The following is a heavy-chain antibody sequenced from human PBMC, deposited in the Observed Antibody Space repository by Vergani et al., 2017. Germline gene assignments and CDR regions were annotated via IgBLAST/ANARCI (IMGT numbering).Heavy chain of an antibody. J-gene: IGHJ3*02. CDR1: GFTFIMHA. V-gene: IGHV3-23*01. D-gene: IGHD6-19*01. Sequence: EVQLLESGGDLVQPGGSLRLSCAASGFTFIMHAMSWARQAPGKGLELVSTLSASDRRTHYADPVKGRFTISRDISKTTLFLHMNSLRPEDTAVYYCAKVCRSEVAGTFGALDIWGQGTMVTVSS. CDR3: AKVCRSEVAGTFGALDI. CDR2: LSASDRRT.